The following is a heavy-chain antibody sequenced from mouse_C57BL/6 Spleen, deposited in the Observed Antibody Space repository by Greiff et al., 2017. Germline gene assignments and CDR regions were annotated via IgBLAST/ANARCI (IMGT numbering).Heavy chain of an antibody. CDR1: GYTFTSYW. CDR2: IYPGSGST. J-gene: IGHJ2*01. V-gene: IGHV1-55*01. CDR3: ATYYYGSRVY. D-gene: IGHD1-1*01. Sequence: QVQLQQPGAELVKPGASVKMSCKASGYTFTSYWITWVKQRPGQGLEWIGDIYPGSGSTKYNEKFKSKATLTVDTSSSTAYMQLSSLASADSAVYYCATYYYGSRVYWGQGTTLTVSS.